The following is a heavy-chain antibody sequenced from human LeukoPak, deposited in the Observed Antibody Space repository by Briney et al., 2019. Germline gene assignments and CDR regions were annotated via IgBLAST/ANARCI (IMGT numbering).Heavy chain of an antibody. J-gene: IGHJ6*03. D-gene: IGHD5-24*01. V-gene: IGHV3-30*02. CDR1: GFTFSSYG. CDR2: IRYDGSNK. Sequence: PGGSLRLSCAASGFTFSSYGMHWVRQAPGKGLEWVAFIRYDGSNKYYADSVKGRFTISRGNSKNTLYLQMNSLRAEDTAVYYCAKGGDGYNSLYYYYYYMDVWGKGTTVTVSS. CDR3: AKGGDGYNSLYYYYYYMDV.